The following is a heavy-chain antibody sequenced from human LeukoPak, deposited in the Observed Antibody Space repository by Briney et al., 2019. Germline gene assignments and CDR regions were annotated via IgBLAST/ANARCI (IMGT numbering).Heavy chain of an antibody. Sequence: ASVKVSCKASGGTFSSYAISWVRQAPGQGLEWMGRIIPIFGIANYAQEFQGRVTITADKSTSTAYTELSSLRSEDTAVYYCARAPYYYDSSGPQLLGYYFDYWGQGTLVTVSS. J-gene: IGHJ4*02. D-gene: IGHD3-22*01. CDR1: GGTFSSYA. V-gene: IGHV1-69*04. CDR3: ARAPYYYDSSGPQLLGYYFDY. CDR2: IIPIFGIA.